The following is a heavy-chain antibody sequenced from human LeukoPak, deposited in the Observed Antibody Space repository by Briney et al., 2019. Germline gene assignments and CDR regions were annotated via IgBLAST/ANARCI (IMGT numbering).Heavy chain of an antibody. CDR2: INHSGST. Sequence: SETLSLTCAVYGGSFSGYYWSWIRQSPGKGLEWIGEINHSGSTNYNPSLKSRVTISVDTSKNQFSLKLSSVTAADTAVYYCARGPPRFLEWLCYFDYWGQGTLVTVSS. CDR1: GGSFSGYY. CDR3: ARGPPRFLEWLCYFDY. V-gene: IGHV4-34*01. J-gene: IGHJ4*02. D-gene: IGHD3-3*01.